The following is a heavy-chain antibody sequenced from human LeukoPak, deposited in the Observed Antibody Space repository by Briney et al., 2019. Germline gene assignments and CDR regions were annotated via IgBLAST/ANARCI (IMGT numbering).Heavy chain of an antibody. V-gene: IGHV3-23*01. CDR1: GLSFSAYA. CDR2: INGSGGTT. J-gene: IGHJ4*02. Sequence: GASLRLSCEASGLSFSAYAMNWVRQAPGKGLEWVSLINGSGGTTNYADSVKGRFTISRDNSKNTLYLQMNSLRAEDTAIYYCAKDGVGPTGDYWGQGTLVTASS. D-gene: IGHD1-26*01. CDR3: AKDGVGPTGDY.